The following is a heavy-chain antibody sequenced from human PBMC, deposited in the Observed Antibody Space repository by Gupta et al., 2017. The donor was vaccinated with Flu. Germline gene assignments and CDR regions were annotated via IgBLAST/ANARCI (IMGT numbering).Heavy chain of an antibody. CDR1: GFTFNSYA. CDR3: AKDWSYCGGDCYSGFFDS. J-gene: IGHJ4*02. Sequence: EVQLLESGGGLVQPGGSLRLSCVASGFTFNSYAMNWVRQAPGKGLEWVSTITSSGDSTYYADSVKGRFTFSRDNSKNTLYLQMNSLRAEDTAVYYCAKDWSYCGGDCYSGFFDSWGLGTLVTVSS. D-gene: IGHD2-21*02. V-gene: IGHV3-23*01. CDR2: ITSSGDST.